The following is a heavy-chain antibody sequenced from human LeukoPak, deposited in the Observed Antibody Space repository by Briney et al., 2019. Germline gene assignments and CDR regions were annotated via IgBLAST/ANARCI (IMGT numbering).Heavy chain of an antibody. Sequence: PGGSLRLSCAASGFTFSSYAMHWVRQAPGKGLEWVAVISYDGSNKYYADSVKGRFTISRDNSKNTLYLQMNSLRAEDTAVYYCARDLGPSYCGGDCYSFFDYWGQGTLVTVSS. V-gene: IGHV3-30-3*01. D-gene: IGHD2-21*01. CDR3: ARDLGPSYCGGDCYSFFDY. CDR2: ISYDGSNK. CDR1: GFTFSSYA. J-gene: IGHJ4*02.